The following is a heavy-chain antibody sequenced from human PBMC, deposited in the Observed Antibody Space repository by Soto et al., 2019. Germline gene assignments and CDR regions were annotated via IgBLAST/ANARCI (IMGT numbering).Heavy chain of an antibody. J-gene: IGHJ6*02. D-gene: IGHD6-19*01. CDR2: IWYDGSNK. CDR1: GFTFSSYA. Sequence: QVQLVESGGGVVQPGRSLRLSCAASGFTFSSYAMHWVRQAPGKGLEWVAVIWYDGSNKYYADSVKGRFTISRDNSKNKLYLQMNSQRAEDTAVYYCARDRIAVADGMDFWGQGTTVTVSS. V-gene: IGHV3-33*01. CDR3: ARDRIAVADGMDF.